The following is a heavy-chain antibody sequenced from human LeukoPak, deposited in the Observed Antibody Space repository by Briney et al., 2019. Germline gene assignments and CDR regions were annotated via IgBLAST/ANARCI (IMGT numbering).Heavy chain of an antibody. D-gene: IGHD2-2*01. CDR2: IYYSGST. V-gene: IGHV4-59*01. CDR1: GGSISSYY. J-gene: IGHJ4*02. CDR3: ARGSLTVVRAAIILDY. Sequence: PSETLSLTCTVSGGSISSYYWSWIRQPPGKGLEWIGYIYYSGSTNYNPSLKSRVTISVDTSKNQFSLKLSSVTAADTAVYYCARGSLTVVRAAIILDYWGQGTLVTVSS.